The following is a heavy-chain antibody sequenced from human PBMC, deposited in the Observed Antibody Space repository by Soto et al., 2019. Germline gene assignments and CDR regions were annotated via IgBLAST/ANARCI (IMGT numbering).Heavy chain of an antibody. D-gene: IGHD3-16*01. CDR2: IYYSGST. V-gene: IGHV4-59*01. CDR1: GGSISSYY. CDR3: ARELGRTSFDY. J-gene: IGHJ4*02. Sequence: PLEILSLTCTVSGGSISSYYWSWIRQPPGKGLEWIGYIYYSGSTNYNPSLKSRVTISVDTSKNQFSLKLSSVTAADTAVYYCARELGRTSFDYWGQGTLVTVSS.